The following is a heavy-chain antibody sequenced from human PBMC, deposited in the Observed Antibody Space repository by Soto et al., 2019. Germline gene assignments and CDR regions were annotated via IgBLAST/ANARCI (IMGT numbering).Heavy chain of an antibody. CDR3: ARDHLGGPQYYYYYYGMDV. D-gene: IGHD2-15*01. V-gene: IGHV1-2*04. CDR2: INPNSGGT. CDR1: GYTFTGYY. J-gene: IGHJ6*02. Sequence: GASVKVSCKASGYTFTGYYMHWVRQAPGQGLEWMGWINPNSGGTNCAQKFQGWVTMTRDTSISTAYMELSRLRSDDTAVYYCARDHLGGPQYYYYYYGMDVWGQGTTVTVSS.